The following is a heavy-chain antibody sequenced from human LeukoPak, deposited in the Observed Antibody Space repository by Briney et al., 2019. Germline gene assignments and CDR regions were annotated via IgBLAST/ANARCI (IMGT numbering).Heavy chain of an antibody. CDR1: GYTFTGYY. Sequence: GASVKVSCKASGYTFTGYYMHWVRQAPGQGLEWMGWINPNSGGTNYAQKFQGRVTMTRDTSISTAYMELSRLRSDDTAVYYCAGQVGATVFSWFDPWGQGTLVTVSS. J-gene: IGHJ5*02. CDR3: AGQVGATVFSWFDP. CDR2: INPNSGGT. D-gene: IGHD1-26*01. V-gene: IGHV1-2*02.